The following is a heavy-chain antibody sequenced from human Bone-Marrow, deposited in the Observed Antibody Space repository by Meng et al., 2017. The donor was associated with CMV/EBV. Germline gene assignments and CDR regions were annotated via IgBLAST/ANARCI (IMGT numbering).Heavy chain of an antibody. CDR2: IYPGDSDT. J-gene: IGHJ3*02. D-gene: IGHD2-15*01. CDR3: ARQVVADAFDI. CDR1: GYSFTSYW. Sequence: KVSCKGSGYSFTSYWVGWVRQMPGKGLEWMGIIYPGDSDTRYSPSFQGQVTISADKSISTAYLQWSSLKASDTAMYYCARQVVADAFDIWGQGTMVTVSS. V-gene: IGHV5-51*01.